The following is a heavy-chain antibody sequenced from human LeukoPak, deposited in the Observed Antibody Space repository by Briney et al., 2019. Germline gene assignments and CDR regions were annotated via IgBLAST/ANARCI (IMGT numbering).Heavy chain of an antibody. D-gene: IGHD6-19*01. CDR1: GFTFSSYA. CDR2: ISSSGSYI. CDR3: ARLQWLQTGRDFLDY. J-gene: IGHJ4*02. Sequence: GGSLRLSCAASGFTFSSYAMSWVRQAPGKGLEWVSSISSSGSYIYYADSVKGRFTISRDNAKNSLDLQMNSLRAEDTAVYYCARLQWLQTGRDFLDYWGQGTLVTVSS. V-gene: IGHV3-21*06.